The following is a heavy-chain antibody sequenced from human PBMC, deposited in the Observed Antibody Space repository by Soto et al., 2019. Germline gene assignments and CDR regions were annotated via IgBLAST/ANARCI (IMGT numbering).Heavy chain of an antibody. CDR3: AKESDIWGYYFDY. J-gene: IGHJ4*02. CDR1: GFTFSSYA. Sequence: GGSLRLSCAASGFTFSSYAMSWVRQAPGKGLEWVSAITGSAGSTYYADSVKGRFTISRDNSRNTLYLQMNSLRAEDTAVYYCAKESDIWGYYFDYWGQGTLVTVSS. D-gene: IGHD2-15*01. CDR2: ITGSAGST. V-gene: IGHV3-23*01.